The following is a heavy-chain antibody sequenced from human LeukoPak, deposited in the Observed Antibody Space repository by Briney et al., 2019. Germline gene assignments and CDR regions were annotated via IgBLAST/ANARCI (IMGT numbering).Heavy chain of an antibody. CDR2: IYYSGTT. V-gene: IGHV4-4*02. J-gene: IGHJ4*02. D-gene: IGHD3/OR15-3a*01. CDR1: GLTFNNAW. CDR3: ARVGLVSLITY. Sequence: PGGSLRLSCAASGLTFNNAWMSWVRQAPGKGLEWVGFIYYSGTTYYNPSLKSRVTFSADTSKNQFSLKLRSVTAADTAVYYCARVGLVSLITYWGQGTLVTVSS.